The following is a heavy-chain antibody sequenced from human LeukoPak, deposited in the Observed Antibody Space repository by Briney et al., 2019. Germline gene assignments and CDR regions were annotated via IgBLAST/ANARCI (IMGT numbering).Heavy chain of an antibody. CDR3: ATSESQTKFDY. V-gene: IGHV5-51*01. J-gene: IGHJ4*02. CDR1: GYSFTSHW. CDR2: VFPGDSET. D-gene: IGHD1/OR15-1a*01. Sequence: MHGESLKISCKGSGYSFTSHWIGWVRQMPGKGLEWMGIVFPGDSETLYNPSFQGQVTISADKSTNTANLQWSSLKASDTAMYYCATSESQTKFDYWGQGTLVTVSS.